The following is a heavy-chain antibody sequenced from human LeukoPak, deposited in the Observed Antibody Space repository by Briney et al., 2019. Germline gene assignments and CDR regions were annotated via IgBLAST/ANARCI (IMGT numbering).Heavy chain of an antibody. CDR1: GFTFSSYA. CDR2: ISGSGGST. V-gene: IGHV3-23*01. CDR3: AKVHDSITMVRGVIPYFDY. J-gene: IGHJ4*02. Sequence: PGGSLRLSCAASGFTFSSYAMSWVRQAPGKGLEWVSAISGSGGSTYYADSVKGRFTISRDNSKNTLYLQMNSLRAEDTAVYYCAKVHDSITMVRGVIPYFDYWGQGTLVTVSS. D-gene: IGHD3-10*01.